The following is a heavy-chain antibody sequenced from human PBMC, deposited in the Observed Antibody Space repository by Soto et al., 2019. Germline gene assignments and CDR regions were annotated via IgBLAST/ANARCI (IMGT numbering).Heavy chain of an antibody. J-gene: IGHJ4*02. D-gene: IGHD6-6*01. CDR3: ARDPNRYIAARPDYFDY. V-gene: IGHV3-48*03. Sequence: GGSLRLSCAASGFTFSSYEMNWVRQAPGKGLEWVSYISSSGSTIYYADSVKGRFTISRDNAKNSLYLQMNSLRAEDTAVYYCARDPNRYIAARPDYFDYWGQGTLVTSPQ. CDR1: GFTFSSYE. CDR2: ISSSGSTI.